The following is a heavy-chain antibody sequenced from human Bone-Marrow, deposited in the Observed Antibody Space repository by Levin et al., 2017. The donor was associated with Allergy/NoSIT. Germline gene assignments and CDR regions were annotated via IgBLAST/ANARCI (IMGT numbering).Heavy chain of an antibody. D-gene: IGHD2-21*02. V-gene: IGHV3-23*01. Sequence: GGSLRLSCAASGFTFNDYAMIWVRQAPGKGLEWISGISRFDEYRNYADSVKGRFTISRDDSKNTVFLQMNGLRAEDTAIYFCAKDATFGDYGVTGGMDVWGQGTTVNVAS. CDR3: AKDATFGDYGVTGGMDV. CDR1: GFTFNDYA. J-gene: IGHJ6*02. CDR2: ISRFDEYR.